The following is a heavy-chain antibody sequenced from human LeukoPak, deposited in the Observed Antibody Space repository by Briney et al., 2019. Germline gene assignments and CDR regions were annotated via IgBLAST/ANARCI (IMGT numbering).Heavy chain of an antibody. CDR2: IKQDGSEK. V-gene: IGHV3-7*03. J-gene: IGHJ4*02. Sequence: GGSLRLSCAASGFTFSSYWMSWVRHAPGKGLEWVANIKQDGSEKYYVDSVKGRFTISRDNAKNSLYLQMNSLRAEDTAVYYCARVRVYDILTGHDYYFDYWGQGTLVTVSS. D-gene: IGHD3-9*01. CDR3: ARVRVYDILTGHDYYFDY. CDR1: GFTFSSYW.